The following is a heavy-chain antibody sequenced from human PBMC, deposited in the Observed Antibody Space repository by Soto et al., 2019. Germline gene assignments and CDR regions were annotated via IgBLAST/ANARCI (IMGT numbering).Heavy chain of an antibody. Sequence: PSQTLSLTCAISGDSVSSNSAAWNWIRQSPSRGLEWLGRTYYRSKWYNDYAVSVKSRITINPDTSKNQFSLQLNSVTPEDTAVYYCARDQDYRRYSCSWFRTIYGMDVWGQGTTVTVSS. CDR2: TYYRSKWYN. D-gene: IGHD6-13*01. CDR3: ARDQDYRRYSCSWFRTIYGMDV. J-gene: IGHJ6*02. CDR1: GDSVSSNSAA. V-gene: IGHV6-1*01.